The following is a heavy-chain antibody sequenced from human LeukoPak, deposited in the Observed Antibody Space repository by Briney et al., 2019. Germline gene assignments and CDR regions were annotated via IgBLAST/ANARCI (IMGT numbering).Heavy chain of an antibody. J-gene: IGHJ4*02. D-gene: IGHD3-10*01. CDR3: AKDSLFVVRGGLFDY. CDR1: GFTFDDYA. Sequence: GRSLRLSCAASGFTFDDYAMHWVRQAPGKGLEWVSGISWNSGSIGYADSVKGRFTISRDNSKNTLYLQMNSLRAEDTAVYYCAKDSLFVVRGGLFDYWGQGTLVTVSS. V-gene: IGHV3-9*01. CDR2: ISWNSGSI.